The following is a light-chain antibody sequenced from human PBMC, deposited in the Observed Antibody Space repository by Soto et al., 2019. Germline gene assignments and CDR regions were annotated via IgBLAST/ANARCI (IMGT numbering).Light chain of an antibody. CDR1: QSVSSN. J-gene: IGKJ1*01. V-gene: IGKV3D-15*01. CDR3: QQYNNWPPWS. Sequence: EIVMTQSPATLSVSPGERATLSCRASQSVSSNLAWYQQKPGQAPRLFIYGASIRATGIPARFSGSGSGTEFTLTISSLQSEDFAVYYCQQYNNWPPWSFGQGTKVEIK. CDR2: GAS.